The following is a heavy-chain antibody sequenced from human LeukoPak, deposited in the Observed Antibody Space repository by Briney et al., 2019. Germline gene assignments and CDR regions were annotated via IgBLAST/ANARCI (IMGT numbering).Heavy chain of an antibody. V-gene: IGHV4-59*12. D-gene: IGHD6-13*01. CDR1: GGSISTYY. CDR3: ARTYSSSWGSYDY. J-gene: IGHJ4*02. Sequence: TSETLSLTCTVSGGSISTYYWSWIRQPPGKGFEWIAYIYYSGSTNYNPSLKSRVTISVDKSKKQFSLKLSSVTAADTAVYYCARTYSSSWGSYDYWGQGTLVTVSS. CDR2: IYYSGST.